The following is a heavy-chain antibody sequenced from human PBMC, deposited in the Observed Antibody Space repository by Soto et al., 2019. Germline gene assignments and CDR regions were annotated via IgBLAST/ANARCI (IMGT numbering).Heavy chain of an antibody. CDR1: GYTFTSYA. J-gene: IGHJ6*02. D-gene: IGHD2-2*01. Sequence: QVQLVQSGAEVKKPGASVKVSCKASGYTFTSYAMHWVRQAPGQRLERMGWINAGNGNTKYSQKFQGRVTITRDTSASTAYMELSSLRSEDTAVYYCARVPAATDMDVWGQGTTVTVSS. CDR2: INAGNGNT. CDR3: ARVPAATDMDV. V-gene: IGHV1-3*01.